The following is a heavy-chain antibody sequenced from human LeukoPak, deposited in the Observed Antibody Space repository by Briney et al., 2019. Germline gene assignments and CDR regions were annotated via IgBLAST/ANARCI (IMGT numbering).Heavy chain of an antibody. Sequence: SETLSLTCTVSGGXISSYYWSWIRQPPGKGQEWLGYIYYSGSTNHNPSLKSRVTISVDTSKNQFSLKLSSVTAADTAVYYCAREAYSSGWYLDYWGPGTLVTVSS. CDR2: IYYSGST. CDR3: AREAYSSGWYLDY. D-gene: IGHD6-19*01. CDR1: GGXISSYY. J-gene: IGHJ4*02. V-gene: IGHV4-59*01.